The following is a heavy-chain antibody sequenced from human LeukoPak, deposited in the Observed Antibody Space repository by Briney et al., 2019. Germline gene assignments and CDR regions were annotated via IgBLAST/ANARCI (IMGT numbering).Heavy chain of an antibody. CDR3: ARAKVVVPAAPPGAFDI. D-gene: IGHD2-2*01. V-gene: IGHV3-23*01. J-gene: IGHJ3*02. CDR1: GFTFSSYA. CDR2: ISGSGGGT. Sequence: GGSLRLSCAASGFTFSSYAMSWVRQAPGKGLEWVSAISGSGGGTYYADSVKGRFTISRDNSKNTLYLQMNSLRAEDTAVYYCARAKVVVPAAPPGAFDIWGQGTMVTVSS.